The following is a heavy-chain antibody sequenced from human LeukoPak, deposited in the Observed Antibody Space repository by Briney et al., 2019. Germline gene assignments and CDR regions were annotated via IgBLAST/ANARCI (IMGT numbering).Heavy chain of an antibody. Sequence: GASVKVSCKASGYTFTYYYMHWVRQAPGQGLEWMGWINPNSGGTNYAQKFQGRVTMTRDTSISTAYMELSSLRSEDTAVYYCARDLGQQGDYFDYWGQGTLVTVSS. J-gene: IGHJ4*02. D-gene: IGHD3-16*01. CDR3: ARDLGQQGDYFDY. CDR2: INPNSGGT. V-gene: IGHV1-2*02. CDR1: GYTFTYYY.